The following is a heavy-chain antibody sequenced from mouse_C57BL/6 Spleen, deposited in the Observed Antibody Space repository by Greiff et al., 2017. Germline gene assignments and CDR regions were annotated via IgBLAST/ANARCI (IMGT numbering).Heavy chain of an antibody. CDR1: GYSITSGYY. V-gene: IGHV3-6*01. D-gene: IGHD2-4*01. CDR2: ISYDGSN. CDR3: ARDYDSSYAMDY. Sequence: EVHLVESGPGLVKPSQSLSLTCSVTGYSITSGYYWNWIRQFPGNKLEWMGYISYDGSNNYNPSLKNRISITRDTSKNQFFLKLNSVTTEDTATYYCARDYDSSYAMDYWGQGTSVTVSS. J-gene: IGHJ4*01.